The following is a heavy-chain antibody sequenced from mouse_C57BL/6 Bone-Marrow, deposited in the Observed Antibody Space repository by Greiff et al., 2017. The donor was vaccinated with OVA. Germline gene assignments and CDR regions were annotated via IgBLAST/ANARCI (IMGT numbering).Heavy chain of an antibody. D-gene: IGHD1-1*01. CDR2: ISDGGSYT. J-gene: IGHJ1*03. Sequence: EVQVVESGGGLVKPGGSLKLSCAASGFTFSSYAMSWVRQTPEKRLEWVATISDGGSYTYYPDNVKGRFTISRDNAKNNLYLQMSHLKSEDTAMYYCARGGYGSFFVWGTGTTVTVSS. CDR1: GFTFSSYA. CDR3: ARGGYGSFFV. V-gene: IGHV5-4*01.